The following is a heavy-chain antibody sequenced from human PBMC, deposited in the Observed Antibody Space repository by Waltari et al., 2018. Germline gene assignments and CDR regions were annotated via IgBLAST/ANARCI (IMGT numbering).Heavy chain of an antibody. V-gene: IGHV3-74*02. CDR2: INSGGTLT. CDR1: GFTFSSYA. D-gene: IGHD1-26*01. Sequence: EVQLLESGGGLVQPGGSLRLSCAASGFTFSSYAMSWVRQSLGVGLVWVARINSGGTLTSYADSVKGRFTISRDNAKNTLYLQMNTLRPEDTGIYYCAGGRGDYWGQGTLLTVSS. CDR3: AGGRGDY. J-gene: IGHJ4*02.